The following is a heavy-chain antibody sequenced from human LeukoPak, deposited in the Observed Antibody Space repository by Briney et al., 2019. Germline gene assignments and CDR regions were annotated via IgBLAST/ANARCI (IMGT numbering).Heavy chain of an antibody. CDR3: AKLTFNNYEYAFDS. J-gene: IGHJ4*02. D-gene: IGHD3-3*01. CDR1: GVYLSSTNW. V-gene: IGHV4-4*02. CDR2: IYHSGST. Sequence: SGTLSLTCAVSGVYLSSTNWWGCVRQPPGKGLEWVGEIYHSGSTNYKPSLESRVTISVDTSKNQFSLRMSSVTVADTAIYYCAKLTFNNYEYAFDSWGQGIQVTVSS.